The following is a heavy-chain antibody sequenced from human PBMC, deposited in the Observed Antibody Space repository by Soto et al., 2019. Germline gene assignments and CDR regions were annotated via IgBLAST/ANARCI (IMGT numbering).Heavy chain of an antibody. V-gene: IGHV1-69*08. J-gene: IGHJ4*02. Sequence: QVQLVQSGAEVKKPGSSVKVSCKASGGPFSSYTISWVRQAPGQGLEWMGRIIPILGIANYAQKFQGRVTITADNSTSTAYMELSSLRSEDTAVYYCAREDVTTSIFFFDYWGQGTLVTVSS. CDR2: IIPILGIA. D-gene: IGHD4-17*01. CDR1: GGPFSSYT. CDR3: AREDVTTSIFFFDY.